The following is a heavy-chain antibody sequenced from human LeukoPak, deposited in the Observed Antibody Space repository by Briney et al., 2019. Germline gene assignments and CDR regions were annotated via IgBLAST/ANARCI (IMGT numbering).Heavy chain of an antibody. D-gene: IGHD3-10*02. CDR1: GFTFDDYG. V-gene: IGHV3-20*04. J-gene: IGHJ6*04. Sequence: PGGSLRLSCAASGFTFDDYGMTWVRQAPGKGLEWVSGINWNGGSTGYADSVKGRFTISRDNAKNSLYLQMNSLRAEDTAVYYCAELGITMIGGVWGKGTTVTISS. CDR2: INWNGGST. CDR3: AELGITMIGGV.